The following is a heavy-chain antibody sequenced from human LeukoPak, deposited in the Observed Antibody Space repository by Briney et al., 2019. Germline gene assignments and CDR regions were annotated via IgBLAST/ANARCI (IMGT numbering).Heavy chain of an antibody. D-gene: IGHD2-2*01. V-gene: IGHV3-30*18. CDR3: AKDSREEVVPPQED. CDR1: GSTFSSYG. Sequence: PGRSLRLSCAASGSTFSSYGMHWVRQAPGKGLEWVAVISYDGSNKYYADSVKGRFTISRDNSKNTLYLQMNSLRAEDTAVYYCAKDSREEVVPPQEDWGQGTLVTVSS. J-gene: IGHJ4*02. CDR2: ISYDGSNK.